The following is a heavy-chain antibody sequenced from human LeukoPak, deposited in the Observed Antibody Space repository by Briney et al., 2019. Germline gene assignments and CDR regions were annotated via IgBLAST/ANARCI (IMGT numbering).Heavy chain of an antibody. Sequence: GGSLRLSCAASGFTFSSYSMNWVRQAPGKGLEWVSYISGSSSTIYYADSVKGRFTISRDNAKNSLYLQMNNLRAEDTALYYCARDAIGQQLSDYWGQGTQVTVSS. V-gene: IGHV3-48*01. CDR2: ISGSSSTI. J-gene: IGHJ4*02. CDR1: GFTFSSYS. CDR3: ARDAIGQQLSDY. D-gene: IGHD6-13*01.